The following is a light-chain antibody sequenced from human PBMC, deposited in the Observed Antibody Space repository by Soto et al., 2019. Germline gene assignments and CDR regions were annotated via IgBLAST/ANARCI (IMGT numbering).Light chain of an antibody. CDR1: QSVSSSN. V-gene: IGKV3-20*01. CDR2: GAS. Sequence: EIVLTQSPGTLSLSPGERATLSCRATQSVSSSNLAWYQQKPGQAPRILIYGASSRATGIPDRFSGSGSGRDFTLTINGLEPEDSAVYYCHQYGSSPQTFGQGTKVELK. J-gene: IGKJ1*01. CDR3: HQYGSSPQT.